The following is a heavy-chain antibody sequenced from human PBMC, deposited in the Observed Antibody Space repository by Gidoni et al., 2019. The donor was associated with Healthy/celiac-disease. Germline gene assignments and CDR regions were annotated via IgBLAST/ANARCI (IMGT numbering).Heavy chain of an antibody. CDR1: GFPFSSHW. D-gene: IGHD6-19*01. J-gene: IGHJ4*02. CDR2: SNSDGSST. Sequence: EVQLVESGGGFVQPGGSLRLSCAASGFPFSSHWMHWVRQAPGKGLVWVSRSNSDGSSTSYADCVKGRFTISRDNAKNTLYLQMNSLRAEDTAVYYCARDPSGYSSGWYGGGNWFDYWGQGTLVTVSS. V-gene: IGHV3-74*01. CDR3: ARDPSGYSSGWYGGGNWFDY.